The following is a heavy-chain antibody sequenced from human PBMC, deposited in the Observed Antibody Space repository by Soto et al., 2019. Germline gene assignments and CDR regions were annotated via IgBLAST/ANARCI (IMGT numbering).Heavy chain of an antibody. CDR2: IYYSGST. CDR1: GGSLSSYY. CDR3: ARVSYYDFWSQGYYYYMDV. D-gene: IGHD3-3*01. J-gene: IGHJ6*03. V-gene: IGHV4-59*01. Sequence: SETLSLTCTVSGGSLSSYYWSWIRQPPGKGLEWIGYIYYSGSTNYNPSLKSRVTISVDTSKNQFSLKLSSVTAADTAVYYCARVSYYDFWSQGYYYYMDVWGKGTTVTVSS.